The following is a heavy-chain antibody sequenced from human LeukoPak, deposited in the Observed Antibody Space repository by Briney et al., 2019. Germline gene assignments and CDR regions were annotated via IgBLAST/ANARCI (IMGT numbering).Heavy chain of an antibody. D-gene: IGHD3-10*01. CDR3: ARGVGERFFDY. J-gene: IGHJ4*02. CDR1: GFTFSSYE. CDR2: ISSSGSNI. V-gene: IGHV3-48*03. Sequence: GGSLRLSCAASGFTFSSYEMNWVRQAPGKGLEWVSYISSSGSNIYYADSVKGRFTISRDNAKNSLYLQMNSLRAEDTAVYYCARGVGERFFDYWGQGTLVTVSS.